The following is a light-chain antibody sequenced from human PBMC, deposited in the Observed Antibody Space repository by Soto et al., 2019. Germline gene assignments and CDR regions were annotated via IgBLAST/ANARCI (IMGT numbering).Light chain of an antibody. J-gene: IGKJ2*01. CDR1: QSINSE. V-gene: IGKV3-15*01. Sequence: EIVMTQSPATLSLSPGERAALSCRASQSINSELAWYQQKPGQPPRLLIYGASTRATGVPARFTGSESGSEFTLTICGLQSEDFAVYYCQRGHNWPLTFGRGTRLEI. CDR2: GAS. CDR3: QRGHNWPLT.